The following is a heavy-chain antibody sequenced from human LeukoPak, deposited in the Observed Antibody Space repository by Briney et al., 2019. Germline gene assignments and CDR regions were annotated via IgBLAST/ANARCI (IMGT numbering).Heavy chain of an antibody. D-gene: IGHD2-8*01. CDR1: GGSFSGYY. Sequence: SETLSLTCAVYGGSFSGYYWSWIRQPPGKGLEWIGEINHSGSTNYNPSLKSRVTISVDTSKNQFSLKLSSVTAADTAAYYCARVAVYGAFDIWGQGTMVTVSS. J-gene: IGHJ3*02. CDR2: INHSGST. CDR3: ARVAVYGAFDI. V-gene: IGHV4-34*01.